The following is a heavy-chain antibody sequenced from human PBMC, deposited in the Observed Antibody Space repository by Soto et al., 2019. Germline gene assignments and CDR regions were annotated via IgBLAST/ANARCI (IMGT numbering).Heavy chain of an antibody. V-gene: IGHV3-33*01. J-gene: IGHJ4*02. D-gene: IGHD4-17*01. CDR2: VWDDGSIK. CDR3: ARVGSTDYADHGLDY. Sequence: QVQLVESGGGVVQPGRSLRLSCAASGFTFSSYGMHWVRQAPGKGLEWVAVVWDDGSIKYYADSVKGRFTISRDNSKNTLFLQMNSLRAEDTAVYYCARVGSTDYADHGLDYWGQGTLVTVSS. CDR1: GFTFSSYG.